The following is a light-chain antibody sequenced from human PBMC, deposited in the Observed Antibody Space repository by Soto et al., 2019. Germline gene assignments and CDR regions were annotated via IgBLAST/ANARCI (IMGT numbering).Light chain of an antibody. CDR3: QQYGSSLFT. J-gene: IGKJ3*01. CDR2: GAS. CDR1: QSVSSSY. Sequence: DIVLTQSPGTLYLSPGERATLSCRASQSVSSSYLAWYQQKRHQAPSLLISGASSKATGIPPRFSGSWSGTDFTLTISRLEPEDFAFYYCQQYGSSLFTFGPGTKVDIK. V-gene: IGKV3-20*01.